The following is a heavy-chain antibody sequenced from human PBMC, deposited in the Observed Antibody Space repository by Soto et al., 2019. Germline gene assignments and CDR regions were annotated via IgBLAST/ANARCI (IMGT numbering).Heavy chain of an antibody. J-gene: IGHJ5*02. CDR1: GYSISSGYY. Sequence: SETLSLTCAVSGYSISSGYYWGWIRQPPGKGLEWIGSIYHSGSTYYNPSLKSRVTISVDTSKNQFSLKLSSVTAADTAVYYCASVTYYYDSSGYNPWGQGTLVTVS. CDR3: ASVTYYYDSSGYNP. D-gene: IGHD3-22*01. V-gene: IGHV4-38-2*01. CDR2: IYHSGST.